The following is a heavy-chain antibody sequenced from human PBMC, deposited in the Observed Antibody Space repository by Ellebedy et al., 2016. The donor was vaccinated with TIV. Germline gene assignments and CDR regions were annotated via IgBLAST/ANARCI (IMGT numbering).Heavy chain of an antibody. D-gene: IGHD4-23*01. V-gene: IGHV3-23*01. J-gene: IGHJ4*02. Sequence: GESLKISCAASGFTFSSYGLSWVRQAPGKGLEWASGISGSDGTTYHADSVKGRFTISRDNSKNTLYLQMNSLRAEDTAVYYCTRDSGWEHDYWGQGTLVTVSS. CDR2: ISGSDGTT. CDR3: TRDSGWEHDY. CDR1: GFTFSSYG.